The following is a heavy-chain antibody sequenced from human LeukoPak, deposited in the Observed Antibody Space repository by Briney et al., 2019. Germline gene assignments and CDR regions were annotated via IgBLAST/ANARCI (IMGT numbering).Heavy chain of an antibody. CDR1: GDSMSSGGYL. J-gene: IGHJ3*01. D-gene: IGHD2-2*01. V-gene: IGHV4-31*03. CDR2: ISYNGGV. CDR3: ARLTCTGSSCSGGGAFDV. Sequence: SETLSLTCSVSGDSMSSGGYLWTWIRQNPGKGLEWIGYISYNGGVYYSPSLQSRLTISVDTSQKQFSLKMSSVTAADTAVYFCARLTCTGSSCSGGGAFDVWGQGTVVTVSS.